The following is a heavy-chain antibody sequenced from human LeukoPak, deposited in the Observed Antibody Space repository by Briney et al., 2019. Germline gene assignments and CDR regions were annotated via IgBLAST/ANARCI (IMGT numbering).Heavy chain of an antibody. V-gene: IGHV4-38-2*02. J-gene: IGHJ4*02. CDR1: GYSISSGYY. CDR3: ARDFGIAVAGFDY. CDR2: IYHSGST. D-gene: IGHD6-19*01. Sequence: SETLSLTCTVPGYSISSGYYWGWIRQPPGKGLEWIGSIYHSGSTYYNPSLKSRVTISVDTSKNQFSLKLSSVTAADTAVYYCARDFGIAVAGFDYWGQGTLVTVSS.